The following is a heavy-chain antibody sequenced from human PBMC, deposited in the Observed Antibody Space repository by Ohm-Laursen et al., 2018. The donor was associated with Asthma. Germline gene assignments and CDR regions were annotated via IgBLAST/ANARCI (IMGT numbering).Heavy chain of an antibody. Sequence: SSVKVSCKASGYTFTRFAMHWVRQAPGQRLEWMGWINAGNGNTKYSQKFQGRVTITRDTSASTAYMELSSLRSEDTAVYYCARDNYYDSYYYGMDVWGQGTTVTVSS. CDR2: INAGNGNT. CDR3: ARDNYYDSYYYGMDV. J-gene: IGHJ6*02. D-gene: IGHD3-22*01. V-gene: IGHV1-3*01. CDR1: GYTFTRFA.